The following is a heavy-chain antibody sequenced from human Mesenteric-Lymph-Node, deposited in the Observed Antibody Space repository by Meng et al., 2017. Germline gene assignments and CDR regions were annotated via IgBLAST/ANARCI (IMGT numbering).Heavy chain of an antibody. CDR3: ARAPGYYGSGSYYVGGYYFDY. CDR1: GGTVSGYA. Sequence: HVLVQAAGPECGRRSGPLPLPVPVHGGTVSGYAWVYIRQPPGTGLEWIGNIYFSGSTNYNPSLKSRVTISVDTSKNQFSLKLSSVTAADTAVYYCARAPGYYGSGSYYVGGYYFDYWGQGTLVTVSS. CDR2: IYFSGST. J-gene: IGHJ4*02. D-gene: IGHD3-10*01. V-gene: IGHV4-59*02.